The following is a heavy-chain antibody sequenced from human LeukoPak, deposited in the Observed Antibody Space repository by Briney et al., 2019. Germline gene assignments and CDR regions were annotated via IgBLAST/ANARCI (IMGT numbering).Heavy chain of an antibody. D-gene: IGHD5-18*01. V-gene: IGHV1-69*13. Sequence: SVKVSCKASGGTFSSYAISWVRQAPGQGLEWMGGIIPIFGTANYAQKFQGRVTITADESTSTAYMELSSLRSEDTAVYYWARSKLVDTAMVVENIFDYWGQGTLVTVSS. CDR1: GGTFSSYA. CDR3: ARSKLVDTAMVVENIFDY. J-gene: IGHJ4*02. CDR2: IIPIFGTA.